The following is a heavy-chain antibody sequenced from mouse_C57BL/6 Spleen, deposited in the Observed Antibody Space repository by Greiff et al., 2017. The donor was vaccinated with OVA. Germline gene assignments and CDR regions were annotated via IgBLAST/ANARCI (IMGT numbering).Heavy chain of an antibody. CDR3: ARDRGGAWYFDV. Sequence: EVQLQESGPGLVKPSQSLSLTCSVTGYSITSGYYWNWIRQFPGNKLEWMGYISYDGSNNYNPSLKNRISITRDTSKNQFFLKLNSVTTEDTATYYCARDRGGAWYFDVWGTGTTVTVSS. V-gene: IGHV3-6*01. CDR2: ISYDGSN. D-gene: IGHD1-1*02. J-gene: IGHJ1*03. CDR1: GYSITSGYY.